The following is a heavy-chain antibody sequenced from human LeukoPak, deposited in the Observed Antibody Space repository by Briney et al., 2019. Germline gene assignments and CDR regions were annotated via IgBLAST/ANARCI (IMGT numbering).Heavy chain of an antibody. CDR3: ASTPLDSYGYPFDY. J-gene: IGHJ4*02. CDR1: GYSFTSYS. V-gene: IGHV1-3*01. D-gene: IGHD5-18*01. CDR2: INVANGNT. Sequence: ASVKVSCKASGYSFTSYSLHWVRQASGQRLEWMGWINVANGNTKYSQKFQGRVTITADESTSTAYMELSSLRSEDTAVYYCASTPLDSYGYPFDYWGQGTLVTVSS.